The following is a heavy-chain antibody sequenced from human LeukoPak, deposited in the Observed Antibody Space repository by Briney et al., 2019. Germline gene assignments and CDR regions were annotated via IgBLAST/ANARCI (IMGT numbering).Heavy chain of an antibody. CDR2: INPDGSST. V-gene: IGHV3-74*01. D-gene: IGHD3-3*01. CDR3: ASPMWIFGVGVDY. Sequence: GGSLRLSCAASGFTFSTYWMHWVRQAPGKGLVWVSRINPDGSSTNYADSVKGRFTISRDNAKNTLYLQMNSLRAEDTAVYYCASPMWIFGVGVDYWGQGTLVTVSS. J-gene: IGHJ4*02. CDR1: GFTFSTYW.